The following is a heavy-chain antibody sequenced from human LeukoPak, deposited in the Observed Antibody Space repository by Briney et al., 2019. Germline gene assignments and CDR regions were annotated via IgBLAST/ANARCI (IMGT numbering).Heavy chain of an antibody. J-gene: IGHJ4*02. V-gene: IGHV3-7*02. CDR1: GFTFSNAW. Sequence: GGSLRLSCAASGFTFSNAWMTWVRQAPRKGLEWAAAIKEDGSETYYVDSVKGRFTISRDNAKNSLYLQMSSLRAEDTAVYYCARTTYGDYWGQGTLVTVSS. D-gene: IGHD1-1*01. CDR2: IKEDGSET. CDR3: ARTTYGDY.